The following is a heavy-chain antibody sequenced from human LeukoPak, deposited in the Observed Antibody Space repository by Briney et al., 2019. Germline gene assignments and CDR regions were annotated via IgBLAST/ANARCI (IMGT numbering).Heavy chain of an antibody. Sequence: PSETLSLTCTVSGGSISSGNWWSWVRQPPGKGLEWFGEILHTGNTNYNPSLKSRVTISVDKSNNQFSLKLSSVTAADTAVYYCARNGHYSLDYWGQGTLVTVSS. CDR2: ILHTGNT. CDR3: ARNGHYSLDY. CDR1: GGSISSGNW. J-gene: IGHJ4*02. D-gene: IGHD3-10*01. V-gene: IGHV4-4*02.